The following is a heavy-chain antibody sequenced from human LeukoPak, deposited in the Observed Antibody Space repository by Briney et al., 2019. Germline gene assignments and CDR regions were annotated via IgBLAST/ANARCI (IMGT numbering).Heavy chain of an antibody. CDR3: ARDRQSGLIADYYFDY. CDR1: GFTFSSYA. J-gene: IGHJ4*02. CDR2: ISYDGSNK. D-gene: IGHD6-13*01. Sequence: PGGSLRLSCAASGFTFSSYAMHWVRQAPGKGLEWVAVISYDGSNKYYADSVKGRFTISRDNSKNTLYLQMNSLRAEDTAVYYCARDRQSGLIADYYFDYWGQGTLVTVSS. V-gene: IGHV3-30-3*01.